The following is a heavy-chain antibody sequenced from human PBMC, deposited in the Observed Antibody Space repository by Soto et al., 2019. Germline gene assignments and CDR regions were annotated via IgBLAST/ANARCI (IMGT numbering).Heavy chain of an antibody. V-gene: IGHV3-30*18. CDR1: GFTFSSYG. CDR3: AKALYSSGWYRSRNYYYGMDV. Sequence: QVQLVESGGGVVQPGRSLRLSCAASGFTFSSYGMHWVRQAPGKGLEWVAVISYDGSNKYYVDSVKGRFTISRDNSKNTLYLQMNSLRAEDTAVYYCAKALYSSGWYRSRNYYYGMDVWGQGTTVTVSS. J-gene: IGHJ6*02. CDR2: ISYDGSNK. D-gene: IGHD6-19*01.